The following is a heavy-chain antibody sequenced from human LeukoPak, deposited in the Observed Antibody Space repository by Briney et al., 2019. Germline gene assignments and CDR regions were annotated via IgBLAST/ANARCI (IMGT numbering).Heavy chain of an antibody. J-gene: IGHJ4*02. CDR2: IWYDGSNK. CDR1: GFTFSTYI. Sequence: PGGSLRLSCEASGFTFSTYIMTWVRQAPGKGLEWVAVIWYDGSNKYYADSVKGRFTISRDNSKNTLYLQMNSLRAEDTAVYYCARDRRIAAAGMDYWGQGTLVTVSS. V-gene: IGHV3-33*08. D-gene: IGHD6-13*01. CDR3: ARDRRIAAAGMDY.